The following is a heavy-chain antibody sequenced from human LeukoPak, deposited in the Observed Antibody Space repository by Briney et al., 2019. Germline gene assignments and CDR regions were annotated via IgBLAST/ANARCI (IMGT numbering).Heavy chain of an antibody. CDR3: AKAVSGFDY. J-gene: IGHJ4*02. V-gene: IGHV3-7*05. Sequence: GGSLRLSCAASGFTFSLYWMSWVRQAPGKGLEWVANIKQDGSEKYYVDSVKGRFTISRDNSKNTLYLQMNSLRAADTAVYYCAKAVSGFDYWGQGTLVTVPS. CDR1: GFTFSLYW. D-gene: IGHD3-3*01. CDR2: IKQDGSEK.